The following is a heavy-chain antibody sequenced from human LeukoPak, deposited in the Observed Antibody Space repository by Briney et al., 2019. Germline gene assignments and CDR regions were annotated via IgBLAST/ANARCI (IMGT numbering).Heavy chain of an antibody. CDR1: RFTFTDYY. J-gene: IGHJ3*02. V-gene: IGHV3-11*01. CDR3: ARDARLPSGLCHAFDM. Sequence: GGSLRLSCAASRFTFTDYYMSWFRHAPGKRLEWISYISVSGSTIYYADSMKGRFTISRDNARNSVYLQINSLRADDTAVYYCARDARLPSGLCHAFDMWGQGTMVTVSS. D-gene: IGHD3-22*01. CDR2: ISVSGSTI.